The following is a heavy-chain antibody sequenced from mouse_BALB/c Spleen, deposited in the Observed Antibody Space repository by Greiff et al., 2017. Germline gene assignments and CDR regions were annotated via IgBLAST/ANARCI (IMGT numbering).Heavy chain of an antibody. D-gene: IGHD2-12*01. J-gene: IGHJ3*01. CDR3: ARDDAY. CDR1: GYTFTDYA. CDR2: ISTYYGDA. Sequence: QVQLKQSGAELVRPGVSVKISCKGSGYTFTDYAMHWVKQSHAKSLEWIGVISTYYGDASYNQKFKGKATMTVDKSSSTAYMELARLTSEDSAIYYCARDDAYWGQGTLVTVSA. V-gene: IGHV1S137*01.